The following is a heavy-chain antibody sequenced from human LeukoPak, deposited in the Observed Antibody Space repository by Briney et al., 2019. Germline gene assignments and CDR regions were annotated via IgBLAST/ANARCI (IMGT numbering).Heavy chain of an antibody. CDR2: ISGSGGTT. V-gene: IGHV3-23*01. CDR1: GFTFSSFA. CDR3: ARAPLHDEGY. Sequence: GGSLRLSCAASGFTFSSFAMSWVRQAPGKGLEWVSAISGSGGTTYYADSVKGRFTISRDNSKNTLYLQMNSLRAEDTAVYYCARAPLHDEGYWGQGTLSPSPQ. J-gene: IGHJ4*02. D-gene: IGHD1-1*01.